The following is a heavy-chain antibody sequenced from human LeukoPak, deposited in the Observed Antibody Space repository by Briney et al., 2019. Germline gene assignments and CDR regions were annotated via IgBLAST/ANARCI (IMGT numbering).Heavy chain of an antibody. CDR3: ARDLGYSSGPNY. Sequence: PGGSLRLSCAVSGFTFSGHWMFWVRQAPGKGLEWVSSTNNDGSSRGYTDSVKGRFTISRDNAKNSLYLQMNSLRAEDTAVYYCARDLGYSSGPNYWGQGTRVTVSS. V-gene: IGHV3-74*01. J-gene: IGHJ4*02. CDR2: TNNDGSSR. CDR1: GFTFSGHW. D-gene: IGHD6-19*01.